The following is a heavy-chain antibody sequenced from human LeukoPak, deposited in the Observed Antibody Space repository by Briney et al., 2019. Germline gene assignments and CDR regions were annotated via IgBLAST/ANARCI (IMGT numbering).Heavy chain of an antibody. V-gene: IGHV3-23*01. J-gene: IGHJ4*02. Sequence: PGGSLRLSCAASGFTFSSYAMSWVRRAPGKGLEWVSAITNSGGGTYYADSVKGRFTISRDNSKNALYLQMNSLRAEDTAVYYCAKGGGGSFYDFWGQGTLVTVSS. CDR2: ITNSGGGT. D-gene: IGHD1-26*01. CDR1: GFTFSSYA. CDR3: AKGGGGSFYDF.